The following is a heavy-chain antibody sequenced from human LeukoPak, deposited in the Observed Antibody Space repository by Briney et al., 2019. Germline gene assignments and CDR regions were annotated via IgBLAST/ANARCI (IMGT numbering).Heavy chain of an antibody. CDR1: GDSISSGGYY. CDR3: ARVVIVVVVAAHMDV. Sequence: SETLSLTCTVSGDSISSGGYYWSWIRQHPGKGLDWIGYIYYSGSTYYNPSLKSRVTISVDTSKNQFSLKLSSVTAADTAVYYCARVVIVVVVAAHMDVWGKGTTVTVSS. CDR2: IYYSGST. D-gene: IGHD2-15*01. J-gene: IGHJ6*03. V-gene: IGHV4-31*03.